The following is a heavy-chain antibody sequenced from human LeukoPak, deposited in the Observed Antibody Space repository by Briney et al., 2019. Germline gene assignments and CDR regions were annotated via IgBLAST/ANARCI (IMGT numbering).Heavy chain of an antibody. CDR2: INHSGST. CDR1: GGSFRGYY. D-gene: IGHD6-13*01. CDR3: ARAAGYSSSWYSGGYWYFDL. J-gene: IGHJ2*01. Sequence: PSETLSLTCAVYGGSFRGYYWSWIRQPPGKGLEWIGEINHSGSTNYNPSLKSRVTISVDTSKNQFSLKLSSVTAADTAVYYCARAAGYSSSWYSGGYWYFDLWGRGTLVTVSS. V-gene: IGHV4-34*01.